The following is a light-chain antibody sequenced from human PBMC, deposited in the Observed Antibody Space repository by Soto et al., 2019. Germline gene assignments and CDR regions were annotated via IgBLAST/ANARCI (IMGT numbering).Light chain of an antibody. J-gene: IGLJ7*01. CDR1: SSNIGNFY. Sequence: QSVLTQPPSASGTPGQMVTISCSGSSSNIGNFYVYWYQQLPGTAPKLLIYKNNQRPLGVPDRFSGSKSGTSASLAISGLRSEDEADYYCAAWDDSLSCPGVFGGGTQLTVL. CDR2: KNN. CDR3: AAWDDSLSCPGV. V-gene: IGLV1-47*01.